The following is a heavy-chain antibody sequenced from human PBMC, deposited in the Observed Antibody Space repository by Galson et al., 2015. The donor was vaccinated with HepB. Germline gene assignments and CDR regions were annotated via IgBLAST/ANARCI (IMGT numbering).Heavy chain of an antibody. Sequence: SLRLSCAASGFTFSSYAMHWVRQAPGKGLEYVSAISSNGGSTYYADSVKGRFTISRDNSKNTLYLQMSSLRAEDTAVYYCVKDRGVSSSSVPSPFDYWGQGTLVTVSS. CDR1: GFTFSSYA. CDR3: VKDRGVSSSSVPSPFDY. CDR2: ISSNGGST. J-gene: IGHJ4*02. D-gene: IGHD6-6*01. V-gene: IGHV3-64D*06.